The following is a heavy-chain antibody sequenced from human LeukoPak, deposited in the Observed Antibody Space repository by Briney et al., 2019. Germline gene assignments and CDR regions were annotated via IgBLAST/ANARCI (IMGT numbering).Heavy chain of an antibody. Sequence: SETLSLTCAVYGGSFSGYFWSWIRQPPGKGLEWIGEVNHSGRVNYNPSLKSRVTISVAPSKSQFSLNLRSVTAADTAVYSCAGAQFQRDYWGQGTLVIVSS. V-gene: IGHV4-34*01. CDR3: AGAQFQRDY. CDR2: VNHSGRV. J-gene: IGHJ4*02. CDR1: GGSFSGYF.